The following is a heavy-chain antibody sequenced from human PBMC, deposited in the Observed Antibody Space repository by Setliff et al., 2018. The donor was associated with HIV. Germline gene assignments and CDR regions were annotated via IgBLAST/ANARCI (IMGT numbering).Heavy chain of an antibody. CDR2: IYYSGST. D-gene: IGHD3-3*01. CDR3: ARLGYYNFWGDGFAL. Sequence: PSETLSLTCTVSGGSIRATSYYWGWIRQPPGKGLEWIGSIYYSGSTKYNPSLKSRVTISLDMSKNQFSLKLNSVTAADTATYYCARLGYYNFWGDGFALWGQGTLVTVSS. V-gene: IGHV4-39*01. CDR1: GGSIRATSYY. J-gene: IGHJ3*01.